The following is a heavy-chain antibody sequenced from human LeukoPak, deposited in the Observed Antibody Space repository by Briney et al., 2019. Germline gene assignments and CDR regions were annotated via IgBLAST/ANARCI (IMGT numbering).Heavy chain of an antibody. CDR3: ARETRSSWSSNFDY. D-gene: IGHD6-13*01. CDR1: GGSISSYY. J-gene: IGHJ4*02. V-gene: IGHV4-59*01. Sequence: SETLSLTCTVSGGSISSYYWSWIRQPPGKGLEWIGYIYYSGSTNYNPSLKSRVTISVDTSKNQFSLKLSSVIAADTAVYYCARETRSSWSSNFDYWGQGTLVTVSS. CDR2: IYYSGST.